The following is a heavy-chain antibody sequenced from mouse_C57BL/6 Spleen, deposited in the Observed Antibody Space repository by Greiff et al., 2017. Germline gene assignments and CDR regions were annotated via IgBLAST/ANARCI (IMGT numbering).Heavy chain of an antibody. CDR2: IYPGSGNT. CDR1: GYTFTDYY. CDR3: ARLGQGYFDV. J-gene: IGHJ1*03. Sequence: QVQLQQSGAELVRPGASVKLSCKASGYTFTDYYINWVKQRPGQGLEWIARIYPGSGNTYYNEKFKGKATLTAEKSSSTAYMQLSSLTSEDSAVYFCARLGQGYFDVWGTGTTVTVSS. V-gene: IGHV1-76*01. D-gene: IGHD4-1*01.